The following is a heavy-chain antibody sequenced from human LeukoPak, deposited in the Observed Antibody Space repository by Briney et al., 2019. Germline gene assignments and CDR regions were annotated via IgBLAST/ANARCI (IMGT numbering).Heavy chain of an antibody. CDR1: GFTFSSYS. Sequence: GGSLRLSCAASGFTFSSYSMNWVRQAPGKGLEWVSSISSSSYIYYADSVKGRFTISRDNAKNSLYLQMNSLRAEDTAVYYCARVGSSGWYSWYYYGMDVWGQGTTVTVSS. CDR2: ISSSSYI. D-gene: IGHD6-19*01. V-gene: IGHV3-21*01. CDR3: ARVGSSGWYSWYYYGMDV. J-gene: IGHJ6*02.